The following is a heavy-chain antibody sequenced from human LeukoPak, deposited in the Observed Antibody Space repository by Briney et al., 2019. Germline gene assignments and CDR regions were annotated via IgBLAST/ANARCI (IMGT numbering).Heavy chain of an antibody. CDR2: MNPNSGNT. CDR3: AGGIAAAGLY. D-gene: IGHD6-13*01. J-gene: IGHJ4*02. V-gene: IGHV1-8*02. Sequence: ASVKVSCKASGYTFTSYDINWVRQATGQGLEWMGWMNPNSGNTGYAQKFQGRVTMTRDMSTSTVYMELSSLRSEDTAVYYCAGGIAAAGLYWGQGTLVTVSS. CDR1: GYTFTSYD.